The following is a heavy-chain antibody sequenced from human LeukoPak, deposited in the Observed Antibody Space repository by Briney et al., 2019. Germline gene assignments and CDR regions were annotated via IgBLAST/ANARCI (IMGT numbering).Heavy chain of an antibody. D-gene: IGHD1-7*01. CDR3: ARCNWNYGDNWFDP. J-gene: IGHJ5*02. CDR1: GFTFSRYW. CDR2: IKEDGSEK. V-gene: IGHV3-7*01. Sequence: GGSLRLSCAASGFTFSRYWMSWVRQAPGKVLEWVANIKEDGSEKYYVDSVKGRFTISRDNAKNSLNLQMNSLRAEDTAVYYCARCNWNYGDNWFDPWGQGTLVTVSS.